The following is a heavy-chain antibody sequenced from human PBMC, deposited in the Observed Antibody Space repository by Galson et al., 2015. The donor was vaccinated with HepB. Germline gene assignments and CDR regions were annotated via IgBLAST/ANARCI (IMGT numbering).Heavy chain of an antibody. D-gene: IGHD4/OR15-4a*01. CDR3: ARDHLTIRDAFDI. CDR1: GFTFSSYS. Sequence: SLRLSCAASGFTFSSYSMNWVRQAPGKGLEWVSSISSSSSYIYYADSVKGRFTISRDNAKNSLYLQMNSLRAEDTAVYYCARDHLTIRDAFDIWGQGTMVTVSS. J-gene: IGHJ3*02. V-gene: IGHV3-21*01. CDR2: ISSSSSYI.